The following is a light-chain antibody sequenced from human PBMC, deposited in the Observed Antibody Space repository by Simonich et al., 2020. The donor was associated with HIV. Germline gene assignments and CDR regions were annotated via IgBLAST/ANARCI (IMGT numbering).Light chain of an antibody. CDR1: QSVLSSSNNKNY. J-gene: IGKJ1*01. CDR3: QQYYSTPQT. V-gene: IGKV4-1*01. CDR2: WAS. Sequence: DIVMTQSPDSLAVSLVESATINCKSSQSVLSSSNNKNYLAWYQQKPGQPPNLLIYWASTRESGVPDRFSGSGSGTDFTLTINSLQAEDVAVYYCQQYYSTPQTFGQGTKVEIK.